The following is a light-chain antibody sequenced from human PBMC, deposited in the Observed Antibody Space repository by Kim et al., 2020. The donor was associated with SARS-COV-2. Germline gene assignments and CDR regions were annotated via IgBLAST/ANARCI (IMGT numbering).Light chain of an antibody. CDR3: HQRNTRPHT. CDR2: DAP. V-gene: IGKV3-11*01. CDR1: QSVSGF. J-gene: IGKJ2*01. Sequence: QSVSGFLAWWQEKPGQAPRRLMFDAPNRATGIPARFSGSGSGTDFTLAISSLEPEDFAVSYGHQRNTRPHTFGQGTKLEI.